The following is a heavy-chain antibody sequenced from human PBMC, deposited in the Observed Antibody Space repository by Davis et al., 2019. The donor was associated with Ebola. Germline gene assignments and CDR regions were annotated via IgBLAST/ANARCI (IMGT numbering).Heavy chain of an antibody. D-gene: IGHD3-3*01. V-gene: IGHV1-18*01. CDR3: ARGQFTKRKNWFDP. CDR1: GYTFTTYA. Sequence: AASVKVSCKASGYTFTTYAMHWVRQAPGQGLEWMGWISAYNGNTNYAQKLQGRVTMTTDTSKSTAYMELRSLRSDDTAVYYCARGQFTKRKNWFDPWGQGTLVTVSS. J-gene: IGHJ5*02. CDR2: ISAYNGNT.